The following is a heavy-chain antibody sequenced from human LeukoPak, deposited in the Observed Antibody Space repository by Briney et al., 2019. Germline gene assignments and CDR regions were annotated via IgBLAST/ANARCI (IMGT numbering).Heavy chain of an antibody. CDR1: GYTFTGYY. CDR3: ARDFRHRYYYDNSGYYWFDP. Sequence: ASVKVSCKASGYTFTGYYMHWVRQAPGQGLEWMGWINPNSGGTNYAQKFQGRVTMTGDTSISTAYMELSRLRSDDTAVYYCARDFRHRYYYDNSGYYWFDPWGQGTLVTVSS. J-gene: IGHJ5*02. CDR2: INPNSGGT. D-gene: IGHD3-22*01. V-gene: IGHV1-2*02.